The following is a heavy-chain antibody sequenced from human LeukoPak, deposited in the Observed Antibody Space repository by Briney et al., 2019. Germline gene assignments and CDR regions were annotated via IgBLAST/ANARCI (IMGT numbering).Heavy chain of an antibody. CDR2: ISAYNGNT. CDR1: GYTFTSYG. D-gene: IGHD3-10*01. Sequence: ASVKVSCKASGYTFTSYGISWVRQAPGQGLEWMGWISAYNGNTNYAQKLQGRVTMTTDTSTSTAYMELRSLRSDDTAVYYCARELLWIGDVDAFDIWGQGTMVTVSS. V-gene: IGHV1-18*01. CDR3: ARELLWIGDVDAFDI. J-gene: IGHJ3*02.